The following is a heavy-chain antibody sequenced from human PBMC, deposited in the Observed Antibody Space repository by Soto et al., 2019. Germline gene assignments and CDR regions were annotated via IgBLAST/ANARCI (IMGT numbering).Heavy chain of an antibody. V-gene: IGHV4-61*01. CDR1: DGSVSSGSYY. D-gene: IGHD5-18*01. CDR3: ARDHPHSYGVYYFDY. J-gene: IGHJ4*02. Sequence: SETLSLTCTVSDGSVSSGSYYWNWIRQPPGKGLEWIGFIYYSGSTHYNPSLQSRVTISVDTSKNQFSLRLSSVTAADTAVYYCARDHPHSYGVYYFDYWGQGTPVTVSS. CDR2: IYYSGST.